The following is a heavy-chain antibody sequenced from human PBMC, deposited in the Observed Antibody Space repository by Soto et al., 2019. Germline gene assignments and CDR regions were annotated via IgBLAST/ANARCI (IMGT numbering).Heavy chain of an antibody. CDR3: ATNYQEPSDDAFDV. D-gene: IGHD2-2*01. V-gene: IGHV3-11*06. CDR2: ISRNSRYT. J-gene: IGHJ3*01. Sequence: QVQLVESGGGLVKPGGSLRLSCAASGFTFSDYFMAWIRQAPGKGLEWIAYISRNSRYTNFADSVRGRFTISRDNAKNSLYLQMNDLSAEDTAVYYCATNYQEPSDDAFDVWGQGTIVTVSS. CDR1: GFTFSDYF.